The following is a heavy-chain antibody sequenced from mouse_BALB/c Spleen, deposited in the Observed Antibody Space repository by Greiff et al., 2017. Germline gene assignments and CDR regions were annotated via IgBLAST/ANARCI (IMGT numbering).Heavy chain of an antibody. D-gene: IGHD2-14*01. V-gene: IGHV5-6-3*01. CDR2: INSNGGST. CDR3: AYYRYEEG. Sequence: EVQLVESGGGLVQPGGSLKLSCAASGFTFSSYGMSWVRQTPDKRLELVATINSNGGSTYYPDSVKGRFTISRDNAKNTLYLQMSSLKSEDTAMYYWAYYRYEEGWGQGTLVTVAA. J-gene: IGHJ3*01. CDR1: GFTFSSYG.